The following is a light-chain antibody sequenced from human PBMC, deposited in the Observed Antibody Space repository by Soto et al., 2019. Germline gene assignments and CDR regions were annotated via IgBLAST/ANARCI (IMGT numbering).Light chain of an antibody. Sequence: LTQPASVSWSLGQSITISCTGTISDVGRFDVVSWFQQHPGQVPKLIIYEGSRRPSGGSSRFSGSKSGNPASLTISGLQAEDEADYYCCAYVVARTDVFGSGPKATVL. CDR2: EGS. CDR3: CAYVVARTDV. J-gene: IGLJ1*01. V-gene: IGLV2-23*01. CDR1: ISDVGRFDV.